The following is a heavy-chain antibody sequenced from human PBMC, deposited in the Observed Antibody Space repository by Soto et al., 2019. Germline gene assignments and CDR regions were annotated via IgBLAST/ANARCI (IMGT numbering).Heavy chain of an antibody. V-gene: IGHV3-7*01. CDR2: IKQDGSEK. Sequence: GGSLRLSCAASGFTFSSYWMSWVRQAPGKGLEWVANIKQDGSEKYYVDSVKGRFTISRDNAKNSLYLQMNSLRAEDTAVYYCARRAHTAMAKYFDYWGQGTLVTVSS. J-gene: IGHJ4*02. CDR1: GFTFSSYW. CDR3: ARRAHTAMAKYFDY. D-gene: IGHD5-18*01.